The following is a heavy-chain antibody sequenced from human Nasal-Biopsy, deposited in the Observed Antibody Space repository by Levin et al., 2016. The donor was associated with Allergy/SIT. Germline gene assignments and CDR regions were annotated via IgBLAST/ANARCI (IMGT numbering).Heavy chain of an antibody. V-gene: IGHV4-61*08. J-gene: IGHJ4*02. CDR2: IYYSGST. CDR3: ATFRADGRNSLDY. CDR1: GVSVSRVDYY. Sequence: SETLSLTCTVSGVSVSRVDYYWSWIRQSPGKGLEWIGYIYYSGSTKYNPSLKSRVTMSVDTSKNQLSLNLTSVTAADTAVFYCATFRADGRNSLDYWGQGTLVTVSS. D-gene: IGHD4-23*01.